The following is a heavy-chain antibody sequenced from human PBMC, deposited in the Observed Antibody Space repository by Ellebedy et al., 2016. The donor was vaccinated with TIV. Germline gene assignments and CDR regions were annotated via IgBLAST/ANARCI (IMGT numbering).Heavy chain of an antibody. Sequence: GGSLRLXCAASGFTFSDYYMSWIRQAPGKGLEWVSYISSSGSTIYYADSVKGRFTISRDNAKNSLYLQMNSLRAEDTAVYYCARDSGWLAVITGTLSWLDYYYYGMDVWGQGTTVTVSS. CDR2: ISSSGSTI. D-gene: IGHD1-7*01. CDR1: GFTFSDYY. V-gene: IGHV3-11*04. CDR3: ARDSGWLAVITGTLSWLDYYYYGMDV. J-gene: IGHJ6*02.